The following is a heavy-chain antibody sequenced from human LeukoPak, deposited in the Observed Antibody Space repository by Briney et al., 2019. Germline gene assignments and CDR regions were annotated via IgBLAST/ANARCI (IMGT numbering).Heavy chain of an antibody. CDR3: ARADVLRFLEWLSDTYYFDY. D-gene: IGHD3-3*01. J-gene: IGHJ4*02. V-gene: IGHV5-51*01. CDR2: IYPGDSDT. Sequence: GESLKISCKGSGYSFTSYWIGWVRQMPGKGLEWMGIIYPGDSDTRYSPSFQGQVTISADKSISTAYLQWSSPKASDTAMYYCARADVLRFLEWLSDTYYFDYWGQGTLVTVSS. CDR1: GYSFTSYW.